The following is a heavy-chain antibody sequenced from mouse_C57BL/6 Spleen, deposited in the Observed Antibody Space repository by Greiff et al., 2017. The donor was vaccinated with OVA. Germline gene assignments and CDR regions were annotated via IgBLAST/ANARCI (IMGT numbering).Heavy chain of an antibody. CDR2: ISSGSSTI. CDR3: ARDYGSRGMDY. D-gene: IGHD1-1*01. Sequence: VQLKQSGGGLVKPGGSLKLSCAASGFTFSDYGMHWVRQAPEKGLEWVAYISSGSSTIYYADTVKGRFTISRDNAKNTLFLQMTSLRSEDTAMYYCARDYGSRGMDYWGQGTSVTVSS. CDR1: GFTFSDYG. V-gene: IGHV5-17*01. J-gene: IGHJ4*01.